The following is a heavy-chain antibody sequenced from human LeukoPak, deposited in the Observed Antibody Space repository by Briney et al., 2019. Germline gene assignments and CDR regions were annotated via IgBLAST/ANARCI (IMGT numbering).Heavy chain of an antibody. V-gene: IGHV3-33*01. D-gene: IGHD3-22*01. CDR2: IWYDGSYK. J-gene: IGHJ6*02. CDR3: ARNFYDRSGPYYYGMGV. CDR1: GFTFITYG. Sequence: GGSLRLSCAASGFTFITYGMHWVRQAPGKGLEWVALIWYDGSYKYYADSVKGRFSISRDDSESTLYLQMNSLRAEDTAVYYCARNFYDRSGPYYYGMGVWGQGTTVTVSS.